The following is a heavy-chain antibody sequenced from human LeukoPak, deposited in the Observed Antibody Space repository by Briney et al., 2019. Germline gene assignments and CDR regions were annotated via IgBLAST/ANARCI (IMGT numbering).Heavy chain of an antibody. J-gene: IGHJ4*02. CDR1: GASVNDYY. CDR2: MYGSGST. V-gene: IGHV4-4*07. Sequence: PSETLSLTCTVSGASVNDYYWNWIRQPAGGGLEWIGRMYGSGSTNYNPSLKSRVIMSVDASKSQFSLKLNSVTAADTAVYYCARGMRLFDYWGQGTLVTVSS. CDR3: ARGMRLFDY.